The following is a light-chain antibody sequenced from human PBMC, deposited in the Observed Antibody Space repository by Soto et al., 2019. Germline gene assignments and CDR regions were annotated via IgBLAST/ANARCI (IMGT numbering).Light chain of an antibody. CDR3: QQYNNWPPT. Sequence: EIVLTQSPDTLSLSPGERATLSCRASQSVSSNLAWYQQTPGQAPSLLIFGASTRATGIPARFSGSGSGTEFTLTISSLQSEDFAFYFCQQYNNWPPTFGQGTKVDIK. CDR1: QSVSSN. CDR2: GAS. J-gene: IGKJ1*01. V-gene: IGKV3-15*01.